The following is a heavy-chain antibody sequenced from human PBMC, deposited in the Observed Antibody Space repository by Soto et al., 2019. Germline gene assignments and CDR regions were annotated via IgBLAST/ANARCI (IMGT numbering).Heavy chain of an antibody. V-gene: IGHV3-23*01. D-gene: IGHD6-13*01. CDR3: AKDYSCSWSAADSEYSFDY. CDR1: GFTFSSYA. Sequence: GGSLRLSCAASGFTFSSYAMSWVRQAPGKGLEWVSAISGSGGSTYYADSVKGRFTISRGNSKNTLYLQMNSLRAEDTAVDYCAKDYSCSWSAADSEYSFDYWGQGTLVTVSS. CDR2: ISGSGGST. J-gene: IGHJ4*02.